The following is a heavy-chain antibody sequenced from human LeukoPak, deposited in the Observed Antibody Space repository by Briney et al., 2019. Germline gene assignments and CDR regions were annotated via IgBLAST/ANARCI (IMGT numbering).Heavy chain of an antibody. J-gene: IGHJ3*01. Sequence: PGGSLRLSCAASGFTFSSYAMSWVRQAPGKGLEWVSAISSSGRSTYYADSVKGRFTISRDDSKNTLSLQMNSLRVEDTAVYYCARACGDGSCYLAAFDLWGQGTMVTVSS. D-gene: IGHD2-15*01. CDR2: ISSSGRST. CDR3: ARACGDGSCYLAAFDL. V-gene: IGHV3-23*01. CDR1: GFTFSSYA.